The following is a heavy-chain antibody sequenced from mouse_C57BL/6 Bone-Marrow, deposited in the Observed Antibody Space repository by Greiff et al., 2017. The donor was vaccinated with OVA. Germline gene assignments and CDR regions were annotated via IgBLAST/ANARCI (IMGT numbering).Heavy chain of an antibody. Sequence: VQLQQSGPGLVQPSQSLSITCTVSGFSLTSYGVHWVRQSPGKGLEWLGVIWSGGSTDYNAAFISRLSISKDNSKSQVFFKMNSLQADDTAIYYCARAYDGYPVWYFDVWGTGTTVTVSS. CDR2: IWSGGST. CDR1: GFSLTSYG. CDR3: ARAYDGYPVWYFDV. J-gene: IGHJ1*03. D-gene: IGHD2-3*01. V-gene: IGHV2-2*01.